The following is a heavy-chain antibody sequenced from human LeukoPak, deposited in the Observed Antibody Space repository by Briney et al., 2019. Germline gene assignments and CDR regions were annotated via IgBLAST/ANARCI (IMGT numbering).Heavy chain of an antibody. CDR2: ISAYNGNT. J-gene: IGHJ4*02. Sequence: ASVKVSCKASGYTFTSYGISRVRQAPGQGLEWMGWISAYNGNTNYAQKLQGRVTMTTDTSTSTAYMELRSLRSDDTAVYYCARDNGPGYDILTGYYRGFDYWGQGTLVTVSS. CDR1: GYTFTSYG. CDR3: ARDNGPGYDILTGYYRGFDY. V-gene: IGHV1-18*01. D-gene: IGHD3-9*01.